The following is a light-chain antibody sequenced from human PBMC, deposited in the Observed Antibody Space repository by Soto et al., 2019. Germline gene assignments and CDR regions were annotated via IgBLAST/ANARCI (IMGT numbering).Light chain of an antibody. V-gene: IGKV1-9*01. CDR2: AAS. J-gene: IGKJ5*01. Sequence: DIQLTQSPSFLSASVGDRVTITCRASQGLSSDLAWYQQKPGKAPKLLIYAASTLHSGVPSRFSGSGSGTDFTLTISSLQPEDFATYYCQQLSSYPITFGQGTRLEIK. CDR1: QGLSSD. CDR3: QQLSSYPIT.